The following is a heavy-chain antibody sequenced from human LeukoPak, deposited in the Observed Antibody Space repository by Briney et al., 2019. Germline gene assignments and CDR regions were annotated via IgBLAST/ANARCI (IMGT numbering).Heavy chain of an antibody. CDR1: GYSISSGYY. J-gene: IGHJ3*02. Sequence: SETLSLTCTVSGYSISSGYYWGWIRQPPGKGLEWIGSIYHSGSTYYNPSLRSRVTISVDTSKNQFSLELSSVTAANTAVYYCARAEYSSGWYFVGAFDIWGQGTMVTVSS. D-gene: IGHD6-19*01. V-gene: IGHV4-38-2*02. CDR3: ARAEYSSGWYFVGAFDI. CDR2: IYHSGST.